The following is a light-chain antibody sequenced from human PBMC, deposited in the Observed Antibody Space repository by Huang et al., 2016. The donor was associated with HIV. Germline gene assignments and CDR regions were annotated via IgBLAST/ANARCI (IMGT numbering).Light chain of an antibody. CDR1: QSLLHSDGKSY. Sequence: DIVMTQTPLPLSVTPGESTSISCKSSQSLLHSDGKSYLYWYLQKPGQHPQLLIYEVSNLSSGMPDRFSGSGSGTEFTLKISRVEAEDVGVYYCMQSIQPPLTFGGGTKVEIK. V-gene: IGKV2D-29*01. CDR2: EVS. J-gene: IGKJ4*01. CDR3: MQSIQPPLT.